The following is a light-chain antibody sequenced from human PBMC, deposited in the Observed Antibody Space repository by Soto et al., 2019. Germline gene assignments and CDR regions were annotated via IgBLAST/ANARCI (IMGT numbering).Light chain of an antibody. CDR1: QSVSNNY. CDR2: GAS. CDR3: QQYGSSGT. J-gene: IGKJ1*01. Sequence: EIVLTQSPGTLSLSPGVRATLSCRARQSVSNNYLAWYQQKPGQAPRLLIYGASNRATGIPDRFSGSGSGTDFTLTISRLEPEDFAVYYCQQYGSSGTFGQGTKVDIK. V-gene: IGKV3-20*01.